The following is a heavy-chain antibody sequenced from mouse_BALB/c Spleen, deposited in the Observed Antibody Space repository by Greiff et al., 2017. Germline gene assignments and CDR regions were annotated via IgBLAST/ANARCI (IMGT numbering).Heavy chain of an antibody. Sequence: VKLMESGAELARPGASVKMSCKASGYTFTSYTMHWVKQRPGQGLEWIGYINPSSGYTNYNQKFKDKATLTADKSSSTAYMQLSSLTSEDSAVYYCARRGWLLREGAMDYWGQGTSVTVSS. CDR1: GYTFTSYT. V-gene: IGHV1-4*01. D-gene: IGHD2-3*01. J-gene: IGHJ4*01. CDR2: INPSSGYT. CDR3: ARRGWLLREGAMDY.